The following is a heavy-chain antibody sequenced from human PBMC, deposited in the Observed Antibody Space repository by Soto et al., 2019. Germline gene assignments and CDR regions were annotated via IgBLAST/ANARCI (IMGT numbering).Heavy chain of an antibody. V-gene: IGHV1-69*13. CDR1: GGTFSSYA. CDR2: IIPIFGTA. Sequence: ASVKVSCKASGGTFSSYAISWVRQAPGQGLEWMGGIIPIFGTANYAQKFQGRVTITADESTSTAYMELSSLRSEDTAVYYCAGEIPYGGNSYWGQGTLVTVSS. D-gene: IGHD2-21*02. CDR3: AGEIPYGGNSY. J-gene: IGHJ4*02.